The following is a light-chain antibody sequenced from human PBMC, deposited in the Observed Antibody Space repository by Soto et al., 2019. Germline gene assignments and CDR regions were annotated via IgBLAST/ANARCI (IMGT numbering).Light chain of an antibody. CDR2: DVT. V-gene: IGLV2-14*01. CDR1: STDVGGYKY. Sequence: QSVLTQPASVSGSPGQSITISCTGTSTDVGGYKYVSWYQQHPGKAPKLMIYDVTSRPSGISNRFSGSKSGNTAFLIISGLRAEDEADYYCISYTSSDTYVFGTGTKVTVL. J-gene: IGLJ1*01. CDR3: ISYTSSDTYV.